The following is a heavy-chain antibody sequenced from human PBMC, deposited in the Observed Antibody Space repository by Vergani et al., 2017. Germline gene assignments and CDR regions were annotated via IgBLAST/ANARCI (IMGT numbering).Heavy chain of an antibody. D-gene: IGHD4-11*01. CDR1: GGSLISNH. V-gene: IGHV4-34*01. CDR3: ARVNTETNGHLYYYYYMDV. J-gene: IGHJ6*03. Sequence: VQLQQWGGDRLKPSGTLPLPCVVNGGSLISNHWRWLGQSQGEGLEWVEDIDHPGRPDYNPSLKSRLTMSVDKSRNQFPLTLNSVTATDTAIYFCARVNTETNGHLYYYYYMDVWGQGTAVTVS. CDR2: IDHPGRP.